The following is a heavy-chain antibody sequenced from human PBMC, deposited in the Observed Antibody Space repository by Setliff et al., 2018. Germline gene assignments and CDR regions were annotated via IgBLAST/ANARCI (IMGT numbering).Heavy chain of an antibody. J-gene: IGHJ4*02. V-gene: IGHV3-21*04. CDR1: GFIFKNYI. CDR2: ISGSSSDI. CDR3: ARDVGYTYGLGF. Sequence: GGSLRLSCAASGFIFKNYIMTWVRQAPGKGLEWVASISGSSSDIYYADSVKGRFSISRDNARNSLSLQMNSLRSDDTAVYYYARDVGYTYGLGFWGQGTLVTVSS. D-gene: IGHD5-18*01.